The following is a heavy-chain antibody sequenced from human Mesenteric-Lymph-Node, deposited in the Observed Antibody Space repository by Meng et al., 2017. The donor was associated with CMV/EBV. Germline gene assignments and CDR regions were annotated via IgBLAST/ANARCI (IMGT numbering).Heavy chain of an antibody. CDR1: GGTFTTYA. J-gene: IGHJ4*02. V-gene: IGHV1-69*05. Sequence: CRASGGTFTTYAFSWVRQAPGQGPEWMGGIIPLFGTTNYGQRFQGRLTITTDESTSTAYMELSGLRSEDTAVYYCARSPKLQLENFDYWGQGTLVTVSS. D-gene: IGHD6-13*01. CDR3: ARSPKLQLENFDY. CDR2: IIPLFGTT.